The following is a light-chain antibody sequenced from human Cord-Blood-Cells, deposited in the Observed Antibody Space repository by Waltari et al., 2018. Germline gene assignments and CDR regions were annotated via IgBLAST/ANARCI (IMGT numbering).Light chain of an antibody. CDR1: SSDVGSYNR. Sequence: QSALTQPPSVSGSPGQSVTISCTGTSSDVGSYNRVSWYQQPPGTAPKLMIYEVSNRPSVVPDRFSGSTSGNTASLTISGLQAEDEADYYCSSYTSSSIYVFGTGPKVTVL. V-gene: IGLV2-18*02. CDR2: EVS. CDR3: SSYTSSSIYV. J-gene: IGLJ1*01.